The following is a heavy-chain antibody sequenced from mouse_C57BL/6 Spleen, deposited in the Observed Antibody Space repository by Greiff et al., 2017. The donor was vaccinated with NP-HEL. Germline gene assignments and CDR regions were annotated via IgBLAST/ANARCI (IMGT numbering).Heavy chain of an antibody. D-gene: IGHD3-2*02. Sequence: QVQLQQPGAELVMPGASVKLSCKASGYTFTSYWMHWVKQRPGQGLEWIGEIDPSDSYTNYNQKFKGKSTLTVDKSSSTAYMQLSSLTSEDSAFYYCARGDAAQASSFAYWGQGTTLTVSS. CDR2: IDPSDSYT. V-gene: IGHV1-69*01. CDR3: ARGDAAQASSFAY. J-gene: IGHJ2*01. CDR1: GYTFTSYW.